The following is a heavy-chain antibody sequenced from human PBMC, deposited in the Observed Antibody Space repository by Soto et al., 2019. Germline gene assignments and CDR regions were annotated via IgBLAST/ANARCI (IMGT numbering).Heavy chain of an antibody. J-gene: IGHJ5*02. Sequence: QVQLVQSGAEVKKPGASVKVSCKASGYTFTSYDINWVRQATGQGLEWMGWMNPNSGNTGYAQKFQGRVTMTRNTXXXXXXXXXSSXRSXXXXXXYCAREKGSSGFDPWGQGTLV. V-gene: IGHV1-8*01. CDR1: GYTFTSYD. CDR3: AREKGSSGFDP. D-gene: IGHD6-6*01. CDR2: MNPNSGNT.